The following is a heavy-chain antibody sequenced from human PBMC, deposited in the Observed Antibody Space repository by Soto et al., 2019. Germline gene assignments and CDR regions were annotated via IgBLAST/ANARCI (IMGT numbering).Heavy chain of an antibody. Sequence: PRGPLSLSCAASGFTVINNYMTGVRQAPGKGLEWVSVLYIGGSTYYADSVKGRFTISRDNSKNTLYLQMHSLSAEDTAMYYCARARGGGGITYNYYFDYWGHGTQVTVSS. D-gene: IGHD3-16*01. J-gene: IGHJ4*01. CDR1: GFTVINNY. CDR2: LYIGGST. V-gene: IGHV3-53*01. CDR3: ARARGGGGITYNYYFDY.